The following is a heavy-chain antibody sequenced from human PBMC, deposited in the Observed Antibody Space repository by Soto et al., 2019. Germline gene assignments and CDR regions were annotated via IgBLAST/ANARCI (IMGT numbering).Heavy chain of an antibody. V-gene: IGHV3-7*03. D-gene: IGHD2-15*01. CDR2: IKQDGSEK. Sequence: LRLSCAASGFNFNTYWMGWVRQAPGKGLEWVANIKQDGSEKYYGDSVRGRFTISRDNANNSLYLHMNSVRAEDTAVYFCARDRNVVVPAAIPYVDVWGQGTTVTVSS. CDR3: ARDRNVVVPAAIPYVDV. J-gene: IGHJ6*02. CDR1: GFNFNTYW.